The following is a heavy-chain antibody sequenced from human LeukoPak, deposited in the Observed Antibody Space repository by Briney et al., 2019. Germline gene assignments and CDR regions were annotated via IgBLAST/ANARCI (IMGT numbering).Heavy chain of an antibody. V-gene: IGHV1-2*02. Sequence: GASVKVSCKASGYTFTGYYMHWVRQAPGQGLEWMGWIDPNSGDTNYVQKFQGRVTMTRDTSTTTAYMELSRLTSDDTAVYYCARDYDILTQWGQGTLVTVSS. CDR2: IDPNSGDT. CDR1: GYTFTGYY. CDR3: ARDYDILTQ. D-gene: IGHD3-9*01. J-gene: IGHJ4*02.